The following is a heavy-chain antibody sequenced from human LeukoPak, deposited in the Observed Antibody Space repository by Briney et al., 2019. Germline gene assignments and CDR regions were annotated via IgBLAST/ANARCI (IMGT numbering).Heavy chain of an antibody. Sequence: ASVKVSCKASGYTFTSYYMHWVRQAPGQGLEWMGIINPSGGSTSYAQKFQGRVTMTEDTSTDTAYMELSSLRSEDTAVYYCASSIAAAGTVDPYYYYGMDVWGQGTTVTVSS. CDR2: INPSGGST. D-gene: IGHD6-13*01. J-gene: IGHJ6*02. CDR3: ASSIAAAGTVDPYYYYGMDV. CDR1: GYTFTSYY. V-gene: IGHV1-46*01.